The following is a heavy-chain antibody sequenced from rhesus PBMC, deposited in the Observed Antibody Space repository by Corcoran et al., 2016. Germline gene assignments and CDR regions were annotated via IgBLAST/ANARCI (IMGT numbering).Heavy chain of an antibody. CDR3: ARFSGYYPDFDS. D-gene: IGHD3-28*01. J-gene: IGHJ4*01. V-gene: IGHV4-165*02. Sequence: QVQLQESGPGLVKPSETLSLTCAVSGGSISGFYWNWIRQSQGKGREWVGYIGGSGGNTHVNASLKSRVTISTDPSKDQFSLKLTSVTAADTAVYYCARFSGYYPDFDSWGQGVLVTVSS. CDR1: GGSISGFY. CDR2: IGGSGGNT.